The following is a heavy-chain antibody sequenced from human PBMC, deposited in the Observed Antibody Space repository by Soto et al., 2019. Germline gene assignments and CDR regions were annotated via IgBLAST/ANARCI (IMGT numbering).Heavy chain of an antibody. CDR2: ISGSGDST. Sequence: GGSLRLSCAASGFTFSSYAMSWVRQAPGKGLEWVSAISGSGDSTYYADSVKGRFTISRDNSKNTLYLQMNSLRAEDTAVYYCAKDTNIDFGVLITQTWFDPWGQGTLVTVSS. V-gene: IGHV3-23*01. J-gene: IGHJ5*02. CDR1: GFTFSSYA. CDR3: AKDTNIDFGVLITQTWFDP. D-gene: IGHD3-3*01.